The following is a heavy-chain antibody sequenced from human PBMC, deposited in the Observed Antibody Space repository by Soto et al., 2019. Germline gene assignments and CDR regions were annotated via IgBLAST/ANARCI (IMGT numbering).Heavy chain of an antibody. CDR2: IRSISII. CDR3: AREGGSYNWFDP. Sequence: EVQLVESGGGLVQPGGSLRLSCAASGFTFSSYSMNWVRQAPGKGLEWVSYIRSISIIYYADSVKGRFTISRANAKNSLYLQMNSLRDEDTAVYDCAREGGSYNWFDPWGQGTLVTVSS. D-gene: IGHD3-10*01. V-gene: IGHV3-48*02. CDR1: GFTFSSYS. J-gene: IGHJ5*02.